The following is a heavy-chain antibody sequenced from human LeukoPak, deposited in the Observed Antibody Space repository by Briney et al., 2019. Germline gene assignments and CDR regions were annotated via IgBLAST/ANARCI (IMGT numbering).Heavy chain of an antibody. D-gene: IGHD6-19*01. J-gene: IGHJ4*02. Sequence: GGSLRLSCAASGFTFSSYSMNWFRQAPGEGLEWVSSISSSSSYIYYADSVKGRFTISRDNAKNSLYLQMNSLSAEDTAVYYCARTRLKVGWSDYWGQGTLVTVSS. CDR3: ARTRLKVGWSDY. CDR1: GFTFSSYS. CDR2: ISSSSSYI. V-gene: IGHV3-21*01.